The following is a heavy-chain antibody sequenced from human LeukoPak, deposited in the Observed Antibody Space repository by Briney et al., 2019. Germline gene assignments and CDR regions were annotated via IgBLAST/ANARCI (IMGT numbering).Heavy chain of an antibody. Sequence: GESLKISCKGSGYSFTSYWIGWVRQMPGKGLEWMGIIYPGDSDTRYSPSFQGQVTISADKSISTAYLQWSSLKASDTAMYYCARLILGADSRGYYELGAFDIWGQGTMVTVSS. D-gene: IGHD3-22*01. V-gene: IGHV5-51*01. J-gene: IGHJ3*02. CDR1: GYSFTSYW. CDR3: ARLILGADSRGYYELGAFDI. CDR2: IYPGDSDT.